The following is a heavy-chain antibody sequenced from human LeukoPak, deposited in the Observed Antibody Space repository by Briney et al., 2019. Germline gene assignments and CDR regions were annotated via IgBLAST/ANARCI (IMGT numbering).Heavy chain of an antibody. D-gene: IGHD1-7*01. CDR3: ASLSELRHYYYYYYMDV. V-gene: IGHV1-2*02. J-gene: IGHJ6*03. CDR1: GYTFTGYY. Sequence: ASVTVSCKASGYTFTGYYMHWVRQAPGQGLEWMGWINPNSGGTNYAQKFQGRVTMTRDTSISTAYMELSRLRPDDTAVYYCASLSELRHYYYYYYMDVWGKGTTVTVSS. CDR2: INPNSGGT.